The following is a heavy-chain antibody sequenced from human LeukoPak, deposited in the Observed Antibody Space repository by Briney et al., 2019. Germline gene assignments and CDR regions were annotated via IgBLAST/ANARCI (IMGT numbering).Heavy chain of an antibody. Sequence: ASVKVSCKASGYTFTGYYMHWVRQAPGQGLEWMGWINPNSGGTNYAQKLQGRVTVTTDTSTSTAYMELRSLRSDDTAVYYCAREEPSYRSNYYYYYGMDVWGQGTTVTVSS. V-gene: IGHV1-2*02. D-gene: IGHD1-26*01. CDR2: INPNSGGT. CDR1: GYTFTGYY. J-gene: IGHJ6*02. CDR3: AREEPSYRSNYYYYYGMDV.